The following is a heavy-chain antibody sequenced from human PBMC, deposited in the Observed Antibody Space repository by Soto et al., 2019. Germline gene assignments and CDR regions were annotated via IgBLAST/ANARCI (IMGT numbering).Heavy chain of an antibody. CDR3: ARLSGDHSAFFSYGMDA. J-gene: IGHJ6*02. V-gene: IGHV3-74*01. CDR2: INSDGTIS. D-gene: IGHD2-21*01. Sequence: GGSLRLSCAASGFTFDTYWMNWVRQAPGKGPEWLPGINSDGTISSYADSVKGRFTISRDNARNTLSLQMNSLRADDTAVYYCARLSGDHSAFFSYGMDAWGQGTTVTVSS. CDR1: GFTFDTYW.